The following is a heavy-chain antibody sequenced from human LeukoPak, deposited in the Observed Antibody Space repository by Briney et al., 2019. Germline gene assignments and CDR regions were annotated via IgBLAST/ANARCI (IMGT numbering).Heavy chain of an antibody. V-gene: IGHV4-59*01. Sequence: PSETLSLTCTVSGGSISSYYWSWIRQPPGKGLEWLGYIYYSGSTNSNPSLKSRVTISVDTSKNQFSLKLSSVTAADTAVYYCARSTLIAGSFWAWFDPWGQGTLVTVSS. CDR2: IYYSGST. CDR1: GGSISSYY. CDR3: ARSTLIAGSFWAWFDP. J-gene: IGHJ5*02. D-gene: IGHD1-26*01.